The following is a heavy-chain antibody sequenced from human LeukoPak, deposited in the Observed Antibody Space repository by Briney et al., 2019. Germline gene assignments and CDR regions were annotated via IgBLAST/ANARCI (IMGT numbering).Heavy chain of an antibody. D-gene: IGHD6-13*01. V-gene: IGHV3-33*01. CDR2: IWYDGSNK. CDR1: GFTFSSYG. Sequence: GGSRRLSCAASGFTFSSYGIHWVRQAPGKGLEWVAVIWYDGSNKYYADSVKGRFTISRDNSKNTLYLQMNSLRAEDTAVYYCARDLEQQLVVDYWGQGNLVTVSS. J-gene: IGHJ4*02. CDR3: ARDLEQQLVVDY.